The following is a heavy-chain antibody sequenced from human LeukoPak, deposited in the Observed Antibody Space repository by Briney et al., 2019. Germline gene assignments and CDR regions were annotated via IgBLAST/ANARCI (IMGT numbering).Heavy chain of an antibody. J-gene: IGHJ4*02. Sequence: SETLSLTCAVPGYSINDAHYWAWIRQPPGKGLEWIGNISHSGIASYNPSLKSRVTISVDTSKNQFSLNMRAVTAADTAVYFCARAYVRHRIVAGDNFYYWGQGTLVTVSS. CDR2: ISHSGIA. CDR1: GYSINDAHY. V-gene: IGHV4-38-2*01. CDR3: ARAYVRHRIVAGDNFYY. D-gene: IGHD2-15*01.